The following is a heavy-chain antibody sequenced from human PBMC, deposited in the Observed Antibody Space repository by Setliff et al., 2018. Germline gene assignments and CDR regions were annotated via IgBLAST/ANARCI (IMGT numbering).Heavy chain of an antibody. CDR3: ARADYSSALHYFDY. CDR1: GYPFTNYG. D-gene: IGHD2-2*01. J-gene: IGHJ4*02. V-gene: IGHV1-18*01. CDR2: ISGHNGHT. Sequence: ASVKVSCKASGYPFTNYGLTWVRQAPGQGLEWMGWISGHNGHTKYAQNVQGRVTVTTETSTSTAFVELTSLTSDDTAVYYCARADYSSALHYFDYWGLGTLVTVSS.